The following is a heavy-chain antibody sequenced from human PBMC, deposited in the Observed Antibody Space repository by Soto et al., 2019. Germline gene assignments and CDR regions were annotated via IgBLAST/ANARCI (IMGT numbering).Heavy chain of an antibody. CDR3: ARSRPYYYDSSGYYPGPNWFDP. CDR1: GGSTSSSSYY. V-gene: IGHV4-39*01. D-gene: IGHD3-22*01. Sequence: QLQLQESGPGLVKPSETLSLTCTVSGGSTSSSSYYWGWIRQPPGKGLEWIGSIYYSGSTYYNPSLKSRVTISIDTPKNQFSLKLSPVTAADTAVYYCARSRPYYYDSSGYYPGPNWFDPWGQGTLVTVSS. CDR2: IYYSGST. J-gene: IGHJ5*02.